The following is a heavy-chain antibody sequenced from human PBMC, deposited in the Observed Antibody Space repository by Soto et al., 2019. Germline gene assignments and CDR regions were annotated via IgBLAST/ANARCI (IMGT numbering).Heavy chain of an antibody. CDR1: GYTLSNYG. Sequence: RASVKVSCKATGYTLSNYGIGWVRQAPGQGLEWMGWISSYNGNTNYAQKLQGRVTMTRDTSTSTAYMELRSLRSDDTAVYYCASRSGQLPYYFDYWGQGTLVTVSS. CDR2: ISSYNGNT. CDR3: ASRSGQLPYYFDY. J-gene: IGHJ4*02. D-gene: IGHD5-18*01. V-gene: IGHV1-18*01.